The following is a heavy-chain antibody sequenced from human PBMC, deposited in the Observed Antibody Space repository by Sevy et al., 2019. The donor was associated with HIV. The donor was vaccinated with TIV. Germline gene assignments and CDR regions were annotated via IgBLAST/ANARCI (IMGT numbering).Heavy chain of an antibody. D-gene: IGHD3-22*01. CDR1: GFTFRNYA. CDR2: ISGTGGSGDKT. J-gene: IGHJ4*02. CDR3: ARKYDSSGYFDY. Sequence: GGSLRLSCAASGFTFRNYAMNWVRQAPGKGLEWVSGISGTGGSGDKTNYADSVKGRFTISTDDSKKSLYLQLNTLRAEDTAIYYCARKYDSSGYFDYWGQGTLVTVSS. V-gene: IGHV3-23*01.